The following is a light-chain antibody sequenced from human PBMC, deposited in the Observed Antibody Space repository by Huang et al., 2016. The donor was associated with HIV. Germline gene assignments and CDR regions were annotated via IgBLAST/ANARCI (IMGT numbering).Light chain of an antibody. Sequence: EIVMTQSPGTLSVSPGERATLSCRASQSVSNEVAWFQQKPGQAPRLLIYGANIRPSGTPAGFSGRGSGTEFTLTISSLQSEDFAIYYCQQYNDWSWTFGQGTKVEIK. CDR1: QSVSNE. CDR2: GAN. V-gene: IGKV3-15*01. J-gene: IGKJ1*01. CDR3: QQYNDWSWT.